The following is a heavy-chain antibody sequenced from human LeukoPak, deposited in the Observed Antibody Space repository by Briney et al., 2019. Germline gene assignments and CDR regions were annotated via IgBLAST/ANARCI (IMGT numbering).Heavy chain of an antibody. CDR2: TNPGGSP. CDR3: ARSHRSGGTCFDV. J-gene: IGHJ4*02. Sequence: PSETLSLTCAASGVYSSGFYYSRIRQPPGKGLEWIGETNPGGSPNYNPSFKSRVTISGDRSKNEVSLWLTSVTAADTGVYYCARSHRSGGTCFDVWGQGTLVTASS. CDR1: GVYSSGFY. D-gene: IGHD2-15*01. V-gene: IGHV4-34*01.